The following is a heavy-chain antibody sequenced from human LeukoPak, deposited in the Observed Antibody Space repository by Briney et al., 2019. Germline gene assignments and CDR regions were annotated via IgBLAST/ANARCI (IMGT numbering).Heavy chain of an antibody. CDR3: ARDYVWGSSESDY. V-gene: IGHV3-11*01. CDR2: ISSSGSTI. Sequence: GGSLRLSCAASGFTFSDYYMSWIRQAPGKGLEWVSYISSSGSTIYYADSVKGRFTISRDNAKNSLYLQMNSLRAEDTAVYYCARDYVWGSSESDYWGQGTLVTVSS. D-gene: IGHD7-27*01. CDR1: GFTFSDYY. J-gene: IGHJ4*02.